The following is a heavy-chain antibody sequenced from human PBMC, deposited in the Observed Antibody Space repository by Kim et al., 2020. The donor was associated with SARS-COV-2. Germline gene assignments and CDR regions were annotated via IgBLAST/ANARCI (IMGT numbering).Heavy chain of an antibody. Sequence: ASVKVSCKVSGYTLTELSMHWVRQAPGKGLEWMGGFDPEDGETIYAQKFHGRVTMTEDTSTDTAYMELSSLRSEDTAVYYCATGIAASGYYYYYGMDVWGQGTTVTVSS. D-gene: IGHD6-13*01. CDR3: ATGIAASGYYYYYGMDV. J-gene: IGHJ6*02. CDR2: FDPEDGET. CDR1: GYTLTELS. V-gene: IGHV1-24*01.